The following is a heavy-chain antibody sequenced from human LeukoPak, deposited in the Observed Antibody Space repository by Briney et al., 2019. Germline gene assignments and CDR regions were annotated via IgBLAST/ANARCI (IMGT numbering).Heavy chain of an antibody. CDR1: GFTFRNNG. V-gene: IGHV3-23*01. J-gene: IGHJ4*02. D-gene: IGHD2-21*01. CDR3: AKAPVTSCRGAYCYPFDY. CDR2: ISSTDAGT. Sequence: GGSLRLSCAASGFTFRNNGMHWVRQAPGKGLEWVSAISSTDAGTYHADSVRGRFTISRDSSKNTLYLQMNSLRAEDAAVYYCAKAPVTSCRGAYCYPFDYWGQGTLVTVSS.